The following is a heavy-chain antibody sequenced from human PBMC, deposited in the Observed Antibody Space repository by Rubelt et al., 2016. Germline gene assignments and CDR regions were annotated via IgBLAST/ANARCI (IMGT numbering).Heavy chain of an antibody. CDR3: ASGLITMIVVVITDDAFDI. D-gene: IGHD3-22*01. Sequence: GMGLEWVSYISSSGSTIYYADSVKGRFTISRDNAKNSLYLQMNSLRAEDTAVYYCASGLITMIVVVITDDAFDIWGQGTMVTVSS. V-gene: IGHV3-11*01. CDR2: ISSSGSTI. J-gene: IGHJ3*02.